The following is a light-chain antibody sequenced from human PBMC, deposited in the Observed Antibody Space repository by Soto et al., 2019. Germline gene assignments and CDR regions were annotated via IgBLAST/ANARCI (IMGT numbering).Light chain of an antibody. J-gene: IGKJ1*01. Sequence: EIMMTQSPATLSVSPGERATLSCRASQNIRSNLAWYQQKPGQAPRLLIYRASTRATGMSARFSGSGSGTEFTLTISSLQSEDFAVYYCQQYNNWPRTFGQGTKVEIE. V-gene: IGKV3-15*01. CDR3: QQYNNWPRT. CDR1: QNIRSN. CDR2: RAS.